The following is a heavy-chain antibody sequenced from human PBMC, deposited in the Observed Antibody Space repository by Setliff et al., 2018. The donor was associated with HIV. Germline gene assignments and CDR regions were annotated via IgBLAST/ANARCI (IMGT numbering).Heavy chain of an antibody. Sequence: PSETLSLTCAVYGASLSGDYWSWIRQPPGKGLEWIGEVTHSRRTNYNPSLQNRVTISVDTSKNQFSLKLSSVTAADTAVYYCARHASRDGYNFDYWGQGTLVTVSS. CDR2: VTHSRRT. D-gene: IGHD3-22*01. V-gene: IGHV4-34*01. CDR1: GASLSGDY. J-gene: IGHJ4*02. CDR3: ARHASRDGYNFDY.